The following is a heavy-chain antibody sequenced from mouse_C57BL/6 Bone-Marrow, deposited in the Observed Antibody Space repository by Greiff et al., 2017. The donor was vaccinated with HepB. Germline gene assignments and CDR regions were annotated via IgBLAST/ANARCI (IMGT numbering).Heavy chain of an antibody. Sequence: VQLQQSGAELVKPGASVKMSCKASGYTFTSYWITWVKQRPGQSLEWIGDIYPGSGSTNYNEKFKSKATLTVDTSSSTAYMQLSSLTSEDSAVYYCALSSFWYFDVWGTGTTVTVSS. CDR1: GYTFTSYW. D-gene: IGHD1-1*01. J-gene: IGHJ1*03. CDR2: IYPGSGST. V-gene: IGHV1-55*01. CDR3: ALSSFWYFDV.